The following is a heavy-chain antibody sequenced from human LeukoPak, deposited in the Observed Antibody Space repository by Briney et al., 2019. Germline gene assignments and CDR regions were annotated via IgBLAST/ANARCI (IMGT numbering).Heavy chain of an antibody. V-gene: IGHV3-21*01. CDR1: GFTFSSYS. CDR2: ISSSSSYI. D-gene: IGHD3-10*01. J-gene: IGHJ4*02. Sequence: GGSPRLSCVASGFTFSSYSMNWVRQAPGKGLEWVSSISSSSSYIYYADSVKGRFTISRDNAKNSLYLQMNSLRAEDTAVYYCARNYGSGSYGDYWGQGTLVTVSS. CDR3: ARNYGSGSYGDY.